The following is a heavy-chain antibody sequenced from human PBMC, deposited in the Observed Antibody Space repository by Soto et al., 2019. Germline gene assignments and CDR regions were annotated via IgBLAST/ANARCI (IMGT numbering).Heavy chain of an antibody. CDR3: ARRLRNYYYYGMDV. V-gene: IGHV4-34*01. CDR2: INHSGST. J-gene: IGHJ6*02. Sequence: XETLSLTCSVYGWSFSGYYWSWIRQPPGKGLEWIGEINHSGSTNYNPSLKSRVTISVDTSKNQFSLKLSSVTAADTAVYYCARRLRNYYYYGMDVWGQGTTVTVSS. CDR1: GWSFSGYY.